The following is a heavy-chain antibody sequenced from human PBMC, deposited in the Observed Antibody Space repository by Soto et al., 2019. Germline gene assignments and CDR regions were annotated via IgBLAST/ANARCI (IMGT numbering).Heavy chain of an antibody. V-gene: IGHV3-9*01. CDR3: AKAPPAGDEAFEV. J-gene: IGHJ3*01. CDR1: GFTFDDYA. D-gene: IGHD7-27*01. CDR2: INWNSGTI. Sequence: EVQLVESGGGLVQPGRSLRLSCAASGFTFDDYAMHWVRQAPGKGLEWISGINWNSGTIDYADSVKGRFTISRDNAKNSLYLQMNSLRLEDTALYYCAKAPPAGDEAFEVWGQGTMVTVSS.